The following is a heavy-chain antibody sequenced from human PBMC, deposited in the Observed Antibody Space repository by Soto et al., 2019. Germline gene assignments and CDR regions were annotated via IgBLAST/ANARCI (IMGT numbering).Heavy chain of an antibody. J-gene: IGHJ4*02. D-gene: IGHD6-13*01. Sequence: EVQLVETGGGLIQPGGSLRLSCAASGFTVSSNYMSWVRQAPGKGLEWVSVIYSGGSTYYADSVKGRFTISRDNSKNTLYLQMKSLRAEDTAVYYCAREARYSSSWEGNYWGQGTLVTVSS. CDR3: AREARYSSSWEGNY. V-gene: IGHV3-53*02. CDR2: IYSGGST. CDR1: GFTVSSNY.